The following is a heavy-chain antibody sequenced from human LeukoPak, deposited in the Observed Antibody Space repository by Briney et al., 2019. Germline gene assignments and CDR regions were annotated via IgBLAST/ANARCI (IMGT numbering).Heavy chain of an antibody. D-gene: IGHD3-10*01. Sequence: GGSLRLSCAASGFTISSYGMHWVRQAPGKGLEWVAFIRYDGSNKYYADSVKGRFTISRDNSKNTLYLQMNSLRAEDTAVYYCANDGSGSYYHPNFDYWGQGTLVTVSS. CDR2: IRYDGSNK. CDR3: ANDGSGSYYHPNFDY. J-gene: IGHJ4*02. CDR1: GFTISSYG. V-gene: IGHV3-30*02.